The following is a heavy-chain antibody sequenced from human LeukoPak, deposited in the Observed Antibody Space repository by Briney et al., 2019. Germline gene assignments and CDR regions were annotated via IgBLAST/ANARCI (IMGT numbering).Heavy chain of an antibody. D-gene: IGHD1-1*01. CDR1: GGSFSAYY. V-gene: IGHV4-34*01. CDR3: ARGPTISETGYFDY. Sequence: SETLSLTCAVYGGSFSAYYWSWIRQSPGKGLQWIAEVNHRGDTNYNPSVKGRVTISVDTSKNQFSLKVTSLTAAGTAVYYCARGPTISETGYFDYWGQGTLVTVSS. J-gene: IGHJ4*03. CDR2: VNHRGDT.